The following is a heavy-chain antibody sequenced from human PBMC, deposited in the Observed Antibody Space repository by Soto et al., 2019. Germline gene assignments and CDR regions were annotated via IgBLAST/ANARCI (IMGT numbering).Heavy chain of an antibody. V-gene: IGHV4-61*08. Sequence: PSETLSLTCTVSGGSIDSGDYYWSWIRQPPGKGLEWIGYVYYSGTTNYNPFLKSRVTLSLDKSKNQFPLKMNSVTAADTAVYYCARDQRPPYSGSYYYYYGMDVWGQGTTVTVSS. D-gene: IGHD1-26*01. J-gene: IGHJ6*02. CDR1: GGSIDSGDYY. CDR2: VYYSGTT. CDR3: ARDQRPPYSGSYYYYYGMDV.